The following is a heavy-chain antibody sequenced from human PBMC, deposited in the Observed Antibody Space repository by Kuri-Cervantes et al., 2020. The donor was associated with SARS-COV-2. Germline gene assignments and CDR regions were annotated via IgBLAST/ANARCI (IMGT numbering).Heavy chain of an antibody. CDR1: GRLYSGYY. CDR3: GRRDYYDSSGDLPRRYYYYGMDV. CDR2: INHSGST. D-gene: IGHD3-22*01. Sequence: SQTLPLTCAVYGRLYSGYYWSWTRQPPGKGLVWIGEINHSGSTNYNPSLKSRVTISVDTSKNQFFLKLSSVTAADTAVYYCGRRDYYDSSGDLPRRYYYYGMDVWGQGTMVTVSS. J-gene: IGHJ6*02. V-gene: IGHV4-34*01.